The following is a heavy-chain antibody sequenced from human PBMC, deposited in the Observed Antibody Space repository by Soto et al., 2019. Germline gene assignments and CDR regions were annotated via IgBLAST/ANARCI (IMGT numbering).Heavy chain of an antibody. V-gene: IGHV3-23*01. CDR3: AKEYEYGSGWERIDY. CDR1: GFTFSSYA. J-gene: IGHJ4*02. D-gene: IGHD6-19*01. Sequence: EVQLLESGGGLVQSGGSLRLSCAASGFTFSSYAMSWVRQAPGKGLEWVSAISGSGISTYYADSVKGRFTISRDNSKNTLYLQMNSLRAEDTAVYYCAKEYEYGSGWERIDYWGQGTLVTVSS. CDR2: ISGSGIST.